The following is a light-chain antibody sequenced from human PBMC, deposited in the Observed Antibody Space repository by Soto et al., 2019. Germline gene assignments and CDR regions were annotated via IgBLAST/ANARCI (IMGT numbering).Light chain of an antibody. CDR3: QQYNTWPQT. V-gene: IGKV3-15*01. CDR1: QSVSSSY. J-gene: IGKJ1*01. Sequence: IVLTHSRGTLSLSAGEIATLSCRSSQSVSSSYLAWYQQKPGQAPRLLIYGASTRATGIPARFSGSGSGTEFTLTISSLQSEDFAVYYCQQYNTWPQTFGQGTKVDIK. CDR2: GAS.